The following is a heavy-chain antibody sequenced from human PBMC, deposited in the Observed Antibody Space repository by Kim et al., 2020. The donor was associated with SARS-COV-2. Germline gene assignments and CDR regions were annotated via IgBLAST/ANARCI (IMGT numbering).Heavy chain of an antibody. CDR3: ARISSGSNRGYFDY. CDR1: GFTFSSYA. J-gene: IGHJ4*02. D-gene: IGHD1-26*01. CDR2: ISYYGSNK. V-gene: IGHV3-30-3*01. Sequence: GGSRRLSCAASGFTFSSYAMHWVRQAPGKGLEWVAVISYYGSNKYYADSVKGRFTISRDNSKNTRYLQMNSLRAEDTAVYYCARISSGSNRGYFDYWGQG.